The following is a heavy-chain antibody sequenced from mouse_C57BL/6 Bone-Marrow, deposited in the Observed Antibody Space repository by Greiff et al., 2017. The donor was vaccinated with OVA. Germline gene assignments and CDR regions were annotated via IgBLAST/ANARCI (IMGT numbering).Heavy chain of an antibody. V-gene: IGHV1-61*01. J-gene: IGHJ3*01. CDR1: GYTFTSYW. CDR2: IYPSDSET. Sequence: QVQLQQPGAELVRPGSSVKLSCKASGYTFTSYWMDWVKQRPGQGLEWIGNIYPSDSETHYNQKFKGKATLTVDKSSSTAYMQLSSLTSEDSAVYYCARSPRGFAYWGQGTMVTVSA. CDR3: ARSPRGFAY.